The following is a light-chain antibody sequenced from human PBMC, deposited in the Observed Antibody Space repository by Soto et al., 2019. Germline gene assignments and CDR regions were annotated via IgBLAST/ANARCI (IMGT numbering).Light chain of an antibody. V-gene: IGKV3-20*01. J-gene: IGKJ1*01. CDR2: GAS. CDR1: QSVSSTD. CDR3: HQYGNSPRT. Sequence: EIVLTQSPGTLSLSPGERASLSCRASQSVSSTDLVWYQQKPGQAPRLLIYGASNRATGIPDRFSGSGSGTNFTLTISILEPEDFSVYYFHQYGNSPRTFGQGTDVQVK.